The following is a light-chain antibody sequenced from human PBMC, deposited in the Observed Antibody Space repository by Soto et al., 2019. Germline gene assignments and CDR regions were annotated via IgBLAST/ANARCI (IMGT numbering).Light chain of an antibody. Sequence: QSVLTQPPSASAIPGRRVTISCSGSSSNIGSNTVNWYQQHPGTAPKLLIYSNNQRPSGVPDRFSGSKSGTSASLAISGLQSEDEADYYCAAWDDSLNAFYVFGNGTKVTVL. J-gene: IGLJ1*01. CDR1: SSNIGSNT. CDR3: AAWDDSLNAFYV. V-gene: IGLV1-44*01. CDR2: SNN.